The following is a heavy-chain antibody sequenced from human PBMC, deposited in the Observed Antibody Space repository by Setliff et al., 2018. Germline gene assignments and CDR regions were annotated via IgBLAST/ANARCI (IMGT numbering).Heavy chain of an antibody. CDR3: ARNIGMGQRDYFDY. CDR2: INPGSGAT. CDR1: GYPFVGYF. Sequence: ASVKVSCKASGYPFVGYFLHWVRQAPGEGLEWMGWINPGSGATNLAQRFQGRVTMTRDTSISTAYMELTSLTSEDTAVYYCARNIGMGQRDYFDYWGQGTVVTVSS. J-gene: IGHJ4*02. V-gene: IGHV1-2*02. D-gene: IGHD5-18*01.